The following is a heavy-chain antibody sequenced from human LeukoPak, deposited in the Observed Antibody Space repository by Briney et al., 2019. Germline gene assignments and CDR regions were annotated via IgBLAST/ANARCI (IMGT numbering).Heavy chain of an antibody. CDR2: INHSGST. CDR1: GGSFIPYY. Sequence: SETLSLTCAVYGGSFIPYYWSWIRQPPGKGLEWIGEINHSGSTNYNPSLKSRVTISVDTSKNQFSLKPSSVTAADTAVYYCARGGFYCGGDCYVDYWGQGTLVTVSS. D-gene: IGHD2-21*02. J-gene: IGHJ4*02. V-gene: IGHV4-34*01. CDR3: ARGGFYCGGDCYVDY.